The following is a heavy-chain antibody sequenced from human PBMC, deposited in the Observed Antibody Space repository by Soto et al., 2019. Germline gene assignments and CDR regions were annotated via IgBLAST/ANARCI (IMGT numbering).Heavy chain of an antibody. V-gene: IGHV2-5*02. CDR1: GFSLSTSGVG. J-gene: IGHJ4*02. CDR3: AHFAYYGSASLDN. D-gene: IGHD3-10*01. Sequence: QITLKESGPTLVKPTQTLTLTCPVSGFSLSTSGVGVAWIRQPPGKALQWLGIIYWDDDKRYSPSLRSRLTITKDSSKNQVVLSMANMQSVDTATYFCAHFAYYGSASLDNGGQGTLVSVSS. CDR2: IYWDDDK.